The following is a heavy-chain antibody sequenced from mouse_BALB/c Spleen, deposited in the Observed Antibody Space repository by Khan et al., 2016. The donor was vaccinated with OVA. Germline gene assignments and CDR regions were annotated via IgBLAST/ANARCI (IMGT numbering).Heavy chain of an antibody. V-gene: IGHV1S81*02. CDR3: TRSGWAAVAY. CDR1: GYTFTSYY. Sequence: QVQLQQPGAELVKPGASVKLSCKASGYTFTSYYIYWVKQRPGQGLEWIGGINPSNGDTYFHEKFESKATLTVDKSSSTAFMQVSSLTSEDSAVYDCTRSGWAAVAYWGQGTLVTVSA. D-gene: IGHD1-1*02. CDR2: INPSNGDT. J-gene: IGHJ3*01.